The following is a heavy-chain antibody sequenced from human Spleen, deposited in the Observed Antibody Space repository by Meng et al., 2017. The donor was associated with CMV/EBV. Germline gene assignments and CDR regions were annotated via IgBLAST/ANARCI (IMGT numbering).Heavy chain of an antibody. CDR3: ARADRLFVVGLFDY. J-gene: IGHJ4*02. V-gene: IGHV3-20*04. CDR1: GFTFSSYS. D-gene: IGHD2-21*01. CDR2: INWNGGST. Sequence: GGSLRLSCAASGFTFSSYSMNWVRQAPGKGLEWVSGINWNGGSTGYVDSVKGRFTISRDNAKNSLYLQMNSLRAEDTALYYCARADRLFVVGLFDYWGQGTLVTVSS.